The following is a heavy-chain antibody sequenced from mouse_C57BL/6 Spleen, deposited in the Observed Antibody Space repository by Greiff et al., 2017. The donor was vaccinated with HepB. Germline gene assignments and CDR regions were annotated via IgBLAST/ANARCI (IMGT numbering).Heavy chain of an antibody. CDR3: ARHAYYSNQYYFDY. CDR1: GYTFTSYW. J-gene: IGHJ2*01. D-gene: IGHD2-5*01. Sequence: QVQLQQPGAELVKPGASVKLSCKASGYTFTSYWMHWVKQRPGQGLEWIGMIHPNSGSTNYNEKFKSKATLTVDKSSSTAYMQLSSLTSEDSAVYYCARHAYYSNQYYFDYWGQGTTLTVSS. V-gene: IGHV1-64*01. CDR2: IHPNSGST.